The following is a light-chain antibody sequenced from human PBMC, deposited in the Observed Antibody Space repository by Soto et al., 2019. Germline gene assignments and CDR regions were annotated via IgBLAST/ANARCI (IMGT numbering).Light chain of an antibody. V-gene: IGKV1-5*01. CDR1: QTIRRW. J-gene: IGKJ1*01. CDR2: DAS. CDR3: QHYNSDPWT. Sequence: DIEMTQSPSTLSASDGDRVTITCRASQTIRRWLAWYQQRPGKAPKVLIYDASTLESGVPARFSGSGSETEFTLTISSLQPEDSATYYCQHYNSDPWTFGQGTKVDIK.